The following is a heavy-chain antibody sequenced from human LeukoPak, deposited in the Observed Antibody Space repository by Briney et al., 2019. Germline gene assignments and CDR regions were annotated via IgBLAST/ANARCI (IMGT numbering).Heavy chain of an antibody. J-gene: IGHJ5*02. D-gene: IGHD2-2*01. CDR3: ARYRETDIVVVPAARETNWFDP. CDR1: GFTFSSYW. Sequence: GGSLRLSCAASGFTFSSYWMNWARQAPGKGLEWVASINHNGNVNCYVDSVKGRFTISRDNAKNSLYLQMNSLRAEDTAVYYCARYRETDIVVVPAARETNWFDPWGQGTLVTVSS. CDR2: INHNGNVN. V-gene: IGHV3-7*03.